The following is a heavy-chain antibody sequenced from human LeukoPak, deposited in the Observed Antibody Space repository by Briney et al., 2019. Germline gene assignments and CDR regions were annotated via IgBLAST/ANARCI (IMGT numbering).Heavy chain of an antibody. J-gene: IGHJ6*03. V-gene: IGHV3-48*03. CDR3: ARDPYSGSYGDSYYYYMDV. D-gene: IGHD1-26*01. CDR2: ISSSGSTI. Sequence: GGSLRLSCAASGFTFSSYEMNWVRQAPGKGLEWVSYISSSGSTIYYADSVKGRFTISRDNAKNSLYLQMNSLRAEDTAIYYCARDPYSGSYGDSYYYYMDVWGKGTTVTISS. CDR1: GFTFSSYE.